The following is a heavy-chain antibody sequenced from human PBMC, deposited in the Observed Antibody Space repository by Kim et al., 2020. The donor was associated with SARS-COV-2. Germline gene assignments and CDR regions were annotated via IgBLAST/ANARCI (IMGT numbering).Heavy chain of an antibody. CDR3: ARGGRITMVRGVYYYYYGMDV. J-gene: IGHJ6*02. CDR2: IYYSGST. D-gene: IGHD3-10*01. CDR1: GGSISSSSYY. Sequence: SETLSLTCTVSGGSISSSSYYWGWIRQPPGKGLEWIGSIYYSGSTYYNPSLKSRVTISVDTSKNQFSLKLSSVTAADTAVYYCARGGRITMVRGVYYYYYGMDVWGQGTTVTVSS. V-gene: IGHV4-39*07.